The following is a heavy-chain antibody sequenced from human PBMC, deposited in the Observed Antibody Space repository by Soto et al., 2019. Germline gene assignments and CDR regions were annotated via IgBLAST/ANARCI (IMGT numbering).Heavy chain of an antibody. CDR2: ISINGDST. V-gene: IGHV3-64*01. CDR1: GFTFSDYS. J-gene: IGHJ4*02. D-gene: IGHD6-19*01. CDR3: ARARYSSGFSDS. Sequence: GGSLRLSCAASGFTFSDYSMHWVRQAPGKGLEFVSAISINGDSTNYANSVKGRFTISRDNSKNTLYLQMGSLRPEDTAVCYCARARYSSGFSDSWGQGTLVTVSS.